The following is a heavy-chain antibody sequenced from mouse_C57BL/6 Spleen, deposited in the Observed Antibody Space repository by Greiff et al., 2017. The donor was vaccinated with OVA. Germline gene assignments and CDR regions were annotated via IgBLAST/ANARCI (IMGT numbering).Heavy chain of an antibody. J-gene: IGHJ3*01. CDR3: ARRDYDGFAY. Sequence: VQLVESGAELVKPGASVKISCKASGYAFSSYWMNWVKQRPGKGLEWIGQIYPGDGDTNYNGKFKGKATLTADKSSSTAYMQLSSLTSEDSAVYFCARRDYDGFAYWGQGTLVTVSA. CDR2: IYPGDGDT. CDR1: GYAFSSYW. D-gene: IGHD2-4*01. V-gene: IGHV1-80*01.